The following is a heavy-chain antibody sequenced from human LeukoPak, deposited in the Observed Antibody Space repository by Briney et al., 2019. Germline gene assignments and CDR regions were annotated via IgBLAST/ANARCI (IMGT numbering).Heavy chain of an antibody. V-gene: IGHV4-61*08. CDR3: ARSYYYGSGGYGMDV. J-gene: IGHJ6*02. CDR1: GGSISNVGYY. Sequence: SETLSLTCTVSGGSISNVGYYWSWIRQPPGEGPEWIGHIQHNGDTHYNSSLKSRVTISVDTSKNQFSLKLSSVTAADTAVYYCARSYYYGSGGYGMDVWGQGTTVTVSS. D-gene: IGHD3-10*01. CDR2: IQHNGDT.